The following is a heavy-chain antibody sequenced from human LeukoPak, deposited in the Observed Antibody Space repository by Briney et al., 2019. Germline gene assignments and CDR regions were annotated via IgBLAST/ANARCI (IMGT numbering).Heavy chain of an antibody. CDR2: ISGSGGST. CDR3: ARDGVLLWFGEPYGMDV. D-gene: IGHD3-10*01. Sequence: GGSLRLSCAASGFTFSSYDMTWVRQAPGKGLEWVSVISGSGGSTYYADSVKGRFTISRDNSKNTLYLQMNSLRAEDTAVYYCARDGVLLWFGEPYGMDVWGQGTTVTVSS. J-gene: IGHJ6*02. V-gene: IGHV3-23*01. CDR1: GFTFSSYD.